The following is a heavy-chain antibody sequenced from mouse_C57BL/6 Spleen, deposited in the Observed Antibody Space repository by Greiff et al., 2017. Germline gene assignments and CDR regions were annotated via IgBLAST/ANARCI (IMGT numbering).Heavy chain of an antibody. CDR2: IYPGSGNT. CDR1: GYSFTSYY. CDR3: ARKGGGSSLDY. D-gene: IGHD1-1*01. V-gene: IGHV1-66*01. J-gene: IGHJ2*01. Sequence: QVQLQQSGPELVKPGASVKISCKASGYSFTSYYIHWVKQRPGQGLEWIGWIYPGSGNTKYNEKFKGKATLTADTSSSTAYMQLSSLTSEDSAVXYCARKGGGSSLDYWGQGTTLTVSS.